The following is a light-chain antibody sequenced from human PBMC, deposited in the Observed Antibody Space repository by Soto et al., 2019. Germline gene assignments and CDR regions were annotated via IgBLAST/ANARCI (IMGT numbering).Light chain of an antibody. J-gene: IGKJ2*01. Sequence: EIVLTQSPATLSLSPGERATLSCRASQTVDNYLAWYQQRPGQAPRLLIYDATNRATGIPARFRGSGSGTDFTLTISSLAPEDVAVYYCQQRGNWPPTCGRGTELEIK. V-gene: IGKV3-11*01. CDR2: DAT. CDR1: QTVDNY. CDR3: QQRGNWPPT.